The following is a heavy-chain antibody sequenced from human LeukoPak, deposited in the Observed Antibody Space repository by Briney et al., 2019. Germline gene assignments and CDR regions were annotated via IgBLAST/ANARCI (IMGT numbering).Heavy chain of an antibody. V-gene: IGHV3-23*01. D-gene: IGHD6-6*01. J-gene: IGHJ6*02. CDR3: AKGGSSSSHYYYGMDV. Sequence: PGGSLRLSCAASGFTFGNYGMSWVRQAPGKGLEWVSAISGSGGSTYCSDPVKGRFTISRDNSKNTLYLQMDSLRAEDTAVYYCAKGGSSSSHYYYGMDVWGQGTTVTVSS. CDR2: ISGSGGST. CDR1: GFTFGNYG.